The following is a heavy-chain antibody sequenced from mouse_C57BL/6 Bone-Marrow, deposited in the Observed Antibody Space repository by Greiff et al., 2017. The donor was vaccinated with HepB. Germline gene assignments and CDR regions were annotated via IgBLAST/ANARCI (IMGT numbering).Heavy chain of an antibody. D-gene: IGHD2-1*01. CDR1: GYSFTSYY. CDR3: ARRGGNPYFDY. Sequence: QVQLKQSGPELVKPGASVKISCKASGYSFTSYYIHWVKQRPGQGLEWIGWIYPGSGNTKYNEKFKGKATLTADTSSSTAYMQLSSLTSEDSAVYYCARRGGNPYFDYWGQGTTLTVSS. J-gene: IGHJ2*01. CDR2: IYPGSGNT. V-gene: IGHV1-66*01.